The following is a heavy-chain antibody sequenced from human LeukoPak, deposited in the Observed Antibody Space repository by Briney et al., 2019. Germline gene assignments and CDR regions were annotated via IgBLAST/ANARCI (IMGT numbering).Heavy chain of an antibody. J-gene: IGHJ3*02. CDR2: IYSGGST. Sequence: GGPLRLSCAASGFTVSSNYMSWVRQAPGKGLEWVSVIYSGGSTYYADSVKGRFTISRDNSKNTLYLQMNSLRAEDTAVYYCAGADSGSYHPRAFDIWGQGTMVTVSS. D-gene: IGHD1-26*01. V-gene: IGHV3-66*02. CDR3: AGADSGSYHPRAFDI. CDR1: GFTVSSNY.